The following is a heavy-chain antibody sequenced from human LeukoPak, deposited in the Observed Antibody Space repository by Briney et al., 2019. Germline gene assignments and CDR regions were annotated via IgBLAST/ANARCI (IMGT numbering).Heavy chain of an antibody. Sequence: GGSLRLSCAASGFTFSGYAMSWVRQAPGEGLDWVSAIDNSGAHTWYADSVKGRFTVSRDNSRSTLYLQMNSLRAEDTAMYYCAKGSRGGRPYYFDSWGGEPWSPSPQ. J-gene: IGHJ4*02. V-gene: IGHV3-23*05. CDR3: AKGSRGGRPYYFDS. CDR1: GFTFSGYA. D-gene: IGHD3-10*01. CDR2: IDNSGAHT.